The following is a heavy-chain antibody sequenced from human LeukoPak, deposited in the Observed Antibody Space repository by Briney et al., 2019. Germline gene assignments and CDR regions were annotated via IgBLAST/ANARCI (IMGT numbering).Heavy chain of an antibody. V-gene: IGHV3-23*01. CDR3: AKAPVTTCRGAFCYPFDY. J-gene: IGHJ4*02. CDR2: ISDTGNT. CDR1: GFTFSDYY. Sequence: PGGSLRLSCAASGFTFSDYYMSWIRQAPGKGLEWVSAISDTGNTYHADSVKGRFTISRDSSKNTLFLQMNRLRPEDAAVYYCAKAPVTTCRGAFCYPFDYWGLGTLVTVSP. D-gene: IGHD2-15*01.